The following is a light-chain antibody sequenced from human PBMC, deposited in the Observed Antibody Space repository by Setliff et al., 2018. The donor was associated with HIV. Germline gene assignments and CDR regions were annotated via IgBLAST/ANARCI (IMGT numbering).Light chain of an antibody. V-gene: IGLV2-14*01. CDR2: EVS. Sequence: ALAQPASVSGSPGQSITISCTGTSSDVGGYNYVSWYQQHPGKAPKLMIYEVSNRPSGVSNRFSGSKSGNTASLTISGLQAEDEADYYCSSYTNSIPYVFGTGTKVTVL. CDR3: SSYTNSIPYV. J-gene: IGLJ1*01. CDR1: SSDVGGYNY.